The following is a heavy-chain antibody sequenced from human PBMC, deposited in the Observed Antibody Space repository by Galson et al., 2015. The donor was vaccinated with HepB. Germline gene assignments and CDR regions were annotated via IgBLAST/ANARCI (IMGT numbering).Heavy chain of an antibody. CDR1: GFAFNSHH. Sequence: SLRLSCAASGFAFNSHHMHWVRQAPGQGLEWVAAISFEGSNKFYADSVKGRFTVSRDNSKSMLYLQMSSLRFEDTALYYCVKEQTNHYFDYWGQGTLITVSS. D-gene: IGHD1-14*01. CDR2: ISFEGSNK. V-gene: IGHV3-30*04. CDR3: VKEQTNHYFDY. J-gene: IGHJ4*02.